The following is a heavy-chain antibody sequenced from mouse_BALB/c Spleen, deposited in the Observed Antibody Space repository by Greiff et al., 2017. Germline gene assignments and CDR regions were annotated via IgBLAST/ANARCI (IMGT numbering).Heavy chain of an antibody. CDR1: GYPFTDYV. V-gene: IGHV1-77*01. CDR2: TYPGSGCT. J-gene: IGHJ4*01. D-gene: IGHD1-1*01. Sequence: VQPQPSGPELVKPGASVKMSCKVSGYPFTDYVISWVKQCSGQGLEWFGETYPGSGCTYYNEKFKGKATLTADKSSNTAYMQLSSLTSEDSAVYFCAREITTSTRSSAMDYWGQGTSVTVSS. CDR3: AREITTSTRSSAMDY.